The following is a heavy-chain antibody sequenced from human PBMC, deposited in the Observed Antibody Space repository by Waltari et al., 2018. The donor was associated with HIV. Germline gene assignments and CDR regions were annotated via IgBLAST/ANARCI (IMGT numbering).Heavy chain of an antibody. Sequence: QVQLVESGGGVVQPGRSRRLSCAASGFTFSSFGMHWVRQAPGKGLEWLPVISHHRSSKYYSYSVKGRFTIARDNSKNTLYLHMNSLSAEDTAVYYCASPFYSDSTTYYYGLDYWGQGTLVTVSS. J-gene: IGHJ4*02. V-gene: IGHV3-30-3*01. CDR3: ASPFYSDSTTYYYGLDY. CDR1: GFTFSSFG. D-gene: IGHD3-22*01. CDR2: ISHHRSSK.